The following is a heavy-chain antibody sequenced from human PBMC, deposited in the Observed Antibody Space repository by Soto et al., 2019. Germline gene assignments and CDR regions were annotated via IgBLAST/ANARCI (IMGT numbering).Heavy chain of an antibody. CDR3: ARGQQLGTWGFLDY. J-gene: IGHJ4*02. D-gene: IGHD6-13*01. CDR1: GYTFTSYY. CDR2: LNPSTSNT. Sequence: ASVKVSCKTSGYTFTSYYLHWVRQAPGQELEWVRILNPSTSNTEYPQKFQGRITMTKDTSTNTVYMELSSLTSEYTSVYYCARGQQLGTWGFLDYWGLGTLVTVSS. V-gene: IGHV1-46*01.